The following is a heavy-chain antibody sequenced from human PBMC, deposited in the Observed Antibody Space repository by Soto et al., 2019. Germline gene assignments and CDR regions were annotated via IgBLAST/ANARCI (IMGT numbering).Heavy chain of an antibody. CDR3: ARVVVTRNYYDSSGYSIVAFDI. V-gene: IGHV4-30-4*08. CDR2: IYYSGST. D-gene: IGHD3-22*01. Sequence: SETLSLTCAVSGGSITSGGYSWGWIRQPPGKGLEWIGYIYYSGSTYYNPSLKSRVTISVDTSKNQFSLKLSSVTAADTAVYYCARVVVTRNYYDSSGYSIVAFDIWGQGTMVTVSS. J-gene: IGHJ3*02. CDR1: GGSITSGGYS.